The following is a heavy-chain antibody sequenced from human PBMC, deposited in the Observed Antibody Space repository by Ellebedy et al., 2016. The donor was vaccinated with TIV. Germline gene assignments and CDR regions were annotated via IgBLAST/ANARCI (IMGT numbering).Heavy chain of an antibody. CDR3: ARISSGRSFYGMDV. J-gene: IGHJ6*02. Sequence: GESLKISXVASGFTFSRYAMIWLRQAPGKGLEWVSYISDSGSMIHYADSVKGRFTISRDNSKNSLYLQMNNLRAEDTAVYYCARISSGRSFYGMDVWGQGTTVTVSS. D-gene: IGHD6-19*01. V-gene: IGHV3-11*01. CDR1: GFTFSRYA. CDR2: ISDSGSMI.